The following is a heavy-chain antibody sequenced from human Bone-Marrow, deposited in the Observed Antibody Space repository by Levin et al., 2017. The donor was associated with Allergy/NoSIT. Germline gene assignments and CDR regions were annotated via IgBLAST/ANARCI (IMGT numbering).Heavy chain of an antibody. CDR2: ITSDGNNK. J-gene: IGHJ6*02. V-gene: IGHV3-30*03. CDR3: ASRGDMDA. CDR1: GLSFSSYG. Sequence: GGSLRLSCEASGLSFSSYGMHWVRQAPGKGLEWVALITSDGNNKYLADSVKGRFSISRDNSKNTLYLQMNSLRAEDMAVYYCASRGDMDAWGQGTTVTVSS.